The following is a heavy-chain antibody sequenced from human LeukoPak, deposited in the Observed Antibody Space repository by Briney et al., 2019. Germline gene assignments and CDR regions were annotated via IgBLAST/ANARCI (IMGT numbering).Heavy chain of an antibody. Sequence: PSETLSLTCIVSGGSLSSSSYYWGWIRQPPGKGLEWIGIIYSSGSTYYNPSLKSRVTISVDTSKSQFSLKLDSVTAADTALYYCAGHVKATVTTYYGMDVWGPGTTVTVSS. J-gene: IGHJ6*02. CDR1: GGSLSSSSYY. CDR2: IYSSGST. V-gene: IGHV4-39*01. D-gene: IGHD4-17*01. CDR3: AGHVKATVTTYYGMDV.